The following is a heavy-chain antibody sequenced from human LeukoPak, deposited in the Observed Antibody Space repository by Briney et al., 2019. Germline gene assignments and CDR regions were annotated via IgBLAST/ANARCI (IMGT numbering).Heavy chain of an antibody. CDR2: IYSGGST. V-gene: IGHV3-53*01. D-gene: IGHD4-23*01. CDR3: AKVGTTVVTPSYWYFDL. Sequence: GGSLGLSCAASGFTVSSNYMSWVRQAPGKGLEWVSVIYSGGSTYYADSVKGRFTISRDNSKNTLYLQMNSLRAEDSAVYYCAKVGTTVVTPSYWYFDLWGRGTLVTVSS. CDR1: GFTVSSNY. J-gene: IGHJ2*01.